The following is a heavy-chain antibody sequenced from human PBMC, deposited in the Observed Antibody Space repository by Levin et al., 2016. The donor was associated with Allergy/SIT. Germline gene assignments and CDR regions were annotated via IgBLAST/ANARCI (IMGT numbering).Heavy chain of an antibody. D-gene: IGHD3-22*01. CDR3: ARLRDEYYYDSSVGY. J-gene: IGHJ4*02. V-gene: IGHV4-59*08. Sequence: WIRQPPGKGLEWIGYIYYSGSTNYNPSLKSRVTISVDTSKNQFSLKLSSVTAADTAVYYCARLRDEYYYDSSVGYWGQGTLVTVSS. CDR2: IYYSGST.